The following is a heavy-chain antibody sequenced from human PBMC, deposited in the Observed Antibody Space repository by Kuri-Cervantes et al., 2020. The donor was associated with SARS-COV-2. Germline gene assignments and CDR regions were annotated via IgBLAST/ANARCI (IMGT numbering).Heavy chain of an antibody. D-gene: IGHD5-12*01. CDR2: INSDGSST. V-gene: IGHV3-74*01. CDR3: TTDLLRSNAGLRPGGWVMN. Sequence: GGSLRLSCAASGFTFSSYWMHWVRQAPGKGLVWVSRINSDGSSTSYADSVKGRFTISRDNAKNTLYLQMNSLKTEDTAVYYCTTDLLRSNAGLRPGGWVMNWGQGTLVTVSS. CDR1: GFTFSSYW. J-gene: IGHJ4*02.